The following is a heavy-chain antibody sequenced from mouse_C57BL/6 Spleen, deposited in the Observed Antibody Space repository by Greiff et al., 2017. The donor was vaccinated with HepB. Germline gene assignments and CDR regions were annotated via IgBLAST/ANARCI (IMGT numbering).Heavy chain of an antibody. J-gene: IGHJ1*03. Sequence: VHLVESGPELVKPGASVKISCKASGYTFTDYYINWVKQRPGQGLEWIGWIFPGSGSTYYNEKFKGKATLTVDKSSSTAYMLLSSLTSEDSAVYFCAREELELLRSVAGWYFDVWGTGTTVTVSS. D-gene: IGHD1-1*01. CDR1: GYTFTDYY. CDR3: AREELELLRSVAGWYFDV. CDR2: IFPGSGST. V-gene: IGHV1-75*01.